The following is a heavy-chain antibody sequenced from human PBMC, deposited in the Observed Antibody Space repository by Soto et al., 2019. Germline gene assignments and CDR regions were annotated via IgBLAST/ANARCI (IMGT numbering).Heavy chain of an antibody. CDR3: ARHFGIVRNYYYYYGMDV. J-gene: IGHJ6*02. CDR1: GYTFTGFY. D-gene: IGHD3-3*01. CDR2: INPNTDDS. Sequence: ASVKVSCKASGYTFTGFYLHWVRQAPGQGLEWMGWINPNTDDSSYAQKFQGRVTMTRDTSISTAYMELRSLRSEDTAVYYCARHFGIVRNYYYYYGMDVWGQGTTVTVSS. V-gene: IGHV1-2*02.